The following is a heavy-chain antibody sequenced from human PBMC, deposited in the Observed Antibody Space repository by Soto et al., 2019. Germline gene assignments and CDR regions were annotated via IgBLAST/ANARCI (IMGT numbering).Heavy chain of an antibody. CDR2: ISSSGSTI. J-gene: IGHJ4*02. CDR3: ARDSKRCSGGSCYAKY. D-gene: IGHD2-15*01. V-gene: IGHV3-11*01. Sequence: GGSLRLSCAASGFTFIDYYMICVRHAPVKGLEWVSYISSSGSTIYYADSVKGRFTISRDNAKNSLYLQMNSLRAEDTAVYYCARDSKRCSGGSCYAKYWGQGTLVTVSS. CDR1: GFTFIDYY.